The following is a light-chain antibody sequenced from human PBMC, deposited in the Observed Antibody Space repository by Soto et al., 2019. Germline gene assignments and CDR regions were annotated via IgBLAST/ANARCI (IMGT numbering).Light chain of an antibody. CDR1: QIVAGN. V-gene: IGKV3-15*01. J-gene: IGKJ4*01. CDR2: VAS. Sequence: EIVMTQSPATLSVSPGERATLSCRASQIVAGNLAWYQQKPGQAPRLLMYVASTRATGIPARFSGSGSGTEFTLTISSLQSEDFGVYYCQQYNNWPLTFGGGTKVEIK. CDR3: QQYNNWPLT.